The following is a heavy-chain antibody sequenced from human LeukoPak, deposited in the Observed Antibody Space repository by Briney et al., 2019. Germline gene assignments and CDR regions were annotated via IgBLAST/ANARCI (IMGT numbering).Heavy chain of an antibody. J-gene: IGHJ3*02. D-gene: IGHD6-19*01. CDR3: AREQWLVPDILDAFDI. Sequence: SETLSLTCTVSGGSISSSSYYWGWIRQPPGKGLEWIGSIYHSGSTYYNPSLKSRVTISVDTSKNQFSLKLSSVTAADTAVYYCAREQWLVPDILDAFDIWGQGTMVTVSS. V-gene: IGHV4-39*07. CDR1: GGSISSSSYY. CDR2: IYHSGST.